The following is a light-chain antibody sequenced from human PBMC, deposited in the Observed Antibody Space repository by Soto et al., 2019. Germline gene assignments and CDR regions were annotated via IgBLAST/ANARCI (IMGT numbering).Light chain of an antibody. Sequence: QSALTQPASVSGSPGQSITISCTGTSSDVGGYNYVSWYQQPPGKAPKLIIYDVSHRPSGISNRFSGSKSGNTASLTISGLQAEDETDYYCTSYTSGGTLVVFGTGTKLTVL. CDR2: DVS. V-gene: IGLV2-14*01. CDR3: TSYTSGGTLVV. CDR1: SSDVGGYNY. J-gene: IGLJ1*01.